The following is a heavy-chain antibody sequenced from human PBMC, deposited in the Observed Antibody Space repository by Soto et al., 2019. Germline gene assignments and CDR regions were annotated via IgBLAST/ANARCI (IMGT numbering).Heavy chain of an antibody. V-gene: IGHV3-74*01. CDR3: AAGGSGYYAN. D-gene: IGHD3-22*01. CDR1: GFTFSTYW. J-gene: IGHJ4*02. Sequence: EVQLVESGGDLVQPGGSLRLSCAASGFTFSTYWMHWVRQAPGKGLLWVSRIKTDGTYATYADSVKGRFTNSRDNAKNTLYLQMNSRRVEDAAVYYCAAGGSGYYANWGQGTLVTVSS. CDR2: IKTDGTYA.